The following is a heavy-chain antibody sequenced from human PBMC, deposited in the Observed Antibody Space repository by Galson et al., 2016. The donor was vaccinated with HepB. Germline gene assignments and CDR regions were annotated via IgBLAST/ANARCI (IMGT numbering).Heavy chain of an antibody. CDR1: GFTLSSSA. D-gene: IGHD4-17*01. Sequence: LRLSCAVSGFTLSSSAMSWVRQAPGQGLEWVSAIGAYDEGTYYGDSVRGRFTIPRDNSKNTLYLQMNSLRAEDTAIYYCATGGDYANWGQGTLVTVSS. CDR2: IGAYDEGT. J-gene: IGHJ4*02. CDR3: ATGGDYAN. V-gene: IGHV3-23*01.